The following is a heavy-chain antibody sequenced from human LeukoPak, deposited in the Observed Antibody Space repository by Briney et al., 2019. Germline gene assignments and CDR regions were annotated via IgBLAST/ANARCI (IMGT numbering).Heavy chain of an antibody. Sequence: ASVKVSCKVSGYTLTELSMHWVRQAPGKGLEWMGGFDPEDGETIYAQKFQGRVTMTEDTSTDTAYMELSSLRSEDTAVYYCATAGQLGLGGGIDYWGREPWSPSPQ. J-gene: IGHJ4*02. CDR1: GYTLTELS. CDR3: ATAGQLGLGGGIDY. V-gene: IGHV1-24*01. D-gene: IGHD6-6*01. CDR2: FDPEDGET.